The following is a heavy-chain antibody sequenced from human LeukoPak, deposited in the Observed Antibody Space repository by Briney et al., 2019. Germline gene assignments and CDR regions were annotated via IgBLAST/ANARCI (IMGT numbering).Heavy chain of an antibody. V-gene: IGHV3-21*04. CDR2: ISSSSSSYI. D-gene: IGHD3-16*02. CDR1: GFTFSSYS. J-gene: IGHJ4*02. CDR3: AKDLYVWGSYRYNQYFDY. Sequence: GGSLRLSCAASGFTFSSYSMNWVRKAPGKGLEWVSSISSSSSSYIYYADLVKGRFTISRDNSKNTLYLQMNSLRAEDTAVYYCAKDLYVWGSYRYNQYFDYWGQGTLVIVSS.